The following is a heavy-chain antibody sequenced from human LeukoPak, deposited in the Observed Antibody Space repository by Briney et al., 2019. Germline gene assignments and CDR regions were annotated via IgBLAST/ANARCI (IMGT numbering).Heavy chain of an antibody. Sequence: GGSLRLSCAASGFTFSSYGMHWVREAPGKGLEWVAVISYDGSNKYYADSVKGRFTISRDDAKNSLSLQMNSLRAEETAVYYCARSGIKMVRGVIIKSPYHMDVWGKGTTVTVSS. J-gene: IGHJ6*03. V-gene: IGHV3-30*03. CDR3: ARSGIKMVRGVIIKSPYHMDV. CDR2: ISYDGSNK. CDR1: GFTFSSYG. D-gene: IGHD3-10*01.